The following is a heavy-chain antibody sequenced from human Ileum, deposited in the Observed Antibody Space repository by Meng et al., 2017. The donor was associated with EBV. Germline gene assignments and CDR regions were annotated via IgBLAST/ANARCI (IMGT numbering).Heavy chain of an antibody. V-gene: IGHV4-4*02. J-gene: IGHJ4*02. CDR2: VYHDGAT. CDR1: GDSVSGSDW. CDR3: ARSSPIVRGLDY. Sequence: QVQLQESGPGLVKPSGTLSLTCAVSGDSVSGSDWWSWGRQPPGKGLEWIGEVYHDGATNYHPSLQSRVTISMDKSKNEVNLHLNSLTAADTAVYFCARSSPIVRGLDYWGQGTLVTVSS. D-gene: IGHD3-10*01.